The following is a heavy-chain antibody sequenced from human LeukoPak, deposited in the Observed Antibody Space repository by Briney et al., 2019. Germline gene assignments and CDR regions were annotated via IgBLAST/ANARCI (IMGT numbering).Heavy chain of an antibody. CDR3: AKDLGGSVVAPDY. CDR2: IWYDGSNK. CDR1: GFTFSHYG. V-gene: IGHV3-33*06. Sequence: PGGSLRLSCEASGFTFSHYGMHWVRQAPGKGLEWVAIIWYDGSNKYYADSVKGRFTISRDNSKNTLYLQMNSLRAEDTAVYYCAKDLGGSVVAPDYWGQGTQVTVSS. D-gene: IGHD2-15*01. J-gene: IGHJ4*02.